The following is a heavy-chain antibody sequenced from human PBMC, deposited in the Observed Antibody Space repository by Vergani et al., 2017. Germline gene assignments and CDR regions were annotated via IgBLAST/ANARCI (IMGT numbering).Heavy chain of an antibody. CDR1: GFTFDDYA. J-gene: IGHJ6*03. D-gene: IGHD1-14*01. CDR3: ATTLASRLHGTHYYYYYMDV. Sequence: EVQLVESGGGLVQPGRSLRLSCAASGFTFDDYAMHWVRQAPGKGLEWVSGISWNSGSIGYADSVKGRFTISRDNAKNSLYLQMNSLRAEDTALYYCATTLASRLHGTHYYYYYMDVWGKGTTVTVSS. V-gene: IGHV3-9*01. CDR2: ISWNSGSI.